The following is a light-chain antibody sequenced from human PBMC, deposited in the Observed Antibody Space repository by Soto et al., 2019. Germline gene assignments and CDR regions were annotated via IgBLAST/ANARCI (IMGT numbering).Light chain of an antibody. J-gene: IGLJ1*01. CDR2: DVS. CDR3: CSYAGSPLCV. V-gene: IGLV2-11*01. CDR1: SSDVGAYNY. Sequence: QSALTQPRSVSGSPGQSVTISCTGTSSDVGAYNYVSWYQQYPGKAPKRKIYDVSKRPSGVPDRFSGSKSGNTASLTISGLQAEDEADYYCCSYAGSPLCVFGTGTKLTVL.